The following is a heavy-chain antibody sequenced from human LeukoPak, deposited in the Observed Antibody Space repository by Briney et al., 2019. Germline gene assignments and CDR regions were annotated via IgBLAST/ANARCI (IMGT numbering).Heavy chain of an antibody. V-gene: IGHV3-53*01. Sequence: GGSLRLSCAASGFTVSSNYMSWVRQAPGKGLEWVSVIYSGGSTYYADSVKGRFTISRDNSKNTLYLRMNTLKAEDTAVYYCARDSLGMEYYDYWGQGTLVTVSS. CDR2: IYSGGST. CDR1: GFTVSSNY. D-gene: IGHD3-16*02. J-gene: IGHJ4*02. CDR3: ARDSLGMEYYDY.